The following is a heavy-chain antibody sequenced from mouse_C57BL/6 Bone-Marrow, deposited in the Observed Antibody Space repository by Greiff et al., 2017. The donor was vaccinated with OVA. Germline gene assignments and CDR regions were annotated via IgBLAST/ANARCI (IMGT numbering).Heavy chain of an antibody. V-gene: IGHV1-81*01. Sequence: QVQLQQSGAELARPGASVKLSCKASGYTFTSYGISWVKQRTGQGLEWIGEIYPGSGSTNYNEKFKSKATLTVDTSSSTAYMQLSSLTSEDSAVYYCARGYYPYAMDYWGQGTSVTVSS. CDR3: ARGYYPYAMDY. CDR2: IYPGSGST. J-gene: IGHJ4*01. CDR1: GYTFTSYG. D-gene: IGHD1-1*02.